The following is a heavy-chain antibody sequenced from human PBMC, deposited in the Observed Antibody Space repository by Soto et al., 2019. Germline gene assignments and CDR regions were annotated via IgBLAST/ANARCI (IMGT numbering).Heavy chain of an antibody. J-gene: IGHJ5*02. CDR3: ARQKSPEGWFDP. CDR2: VTVTGGST. CDR1: AISFNTYG. V-gene: IGHV3-23*01. Sequence: PGRSLRLSCAASAISFNTYGVTWVRQAPGKGLEWVSTVTVTGGSTYYADSVKGRFTISRDRSNYTVSLLLNSLRVEDTAIYYCARQKSPEGWFDPWGQGTLVTGSS.